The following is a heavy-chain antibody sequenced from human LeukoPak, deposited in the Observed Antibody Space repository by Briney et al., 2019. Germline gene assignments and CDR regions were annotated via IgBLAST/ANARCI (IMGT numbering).Heavy chain of an antibody. D-gene: IGHD3-22*01. CDR2: ISGDSATT. Sequence: GGSLRLSCAVSGFTFDDYSMHWVRQPPGKGLEWVSLISGDSATTDYADSVKGRFTVSRDNRRNSLYLQMSSLRIEDTALYYCAKDGYYDSRGYSWGQGTLVTVSS. CDR1: GFTFDDYS. V-gene: IGHV3-43*02. J-gene: IGHJ4*02. CDR3: AKDGYYDSRGYS.